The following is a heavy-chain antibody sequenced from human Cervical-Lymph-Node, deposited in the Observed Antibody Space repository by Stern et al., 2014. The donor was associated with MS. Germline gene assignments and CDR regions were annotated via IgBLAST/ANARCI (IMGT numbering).Heavy chain of an antibody. V-gene: IGHV5-51*01. CDR2: IYPGDSDT. Sequence: VQLVESGAEVKKPGESLKISCKGSGYSFTNYWIGWVRQMPGKSLEWMGIIYPGDSDTRYSPSFQGQVAISADKSIRTASLQWSSLKASDTAMYYCARHCAKREQCAFDYWGQGTLVTVSS. J-gene: IGHJ4*02. D-gene: IGHD6-19*01. CDR3: ARHCAKREQCAFDY. CDR1: GYSFTNYW.